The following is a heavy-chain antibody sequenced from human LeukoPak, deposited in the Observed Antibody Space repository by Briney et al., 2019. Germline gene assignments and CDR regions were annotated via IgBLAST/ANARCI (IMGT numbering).Heavy chain of an antibody. J-gene: IGHJ4*02. CDR1: GGSISSYY. D-gene: IGHD4-17*01. V-gene: IGHV4-59*12. Sequence: SETLSLTCTVSGGSISSYYWSWIRQPPGKGLEWIGYIYYSGSTNYNPSLKSRVTISVDTSKNQFSLKLSSVTAADTAVYYCARDHGPRVDYWGQGTLVTVSS. CDR2: IYYSGST. CDR3: ARDHGPRVDY.